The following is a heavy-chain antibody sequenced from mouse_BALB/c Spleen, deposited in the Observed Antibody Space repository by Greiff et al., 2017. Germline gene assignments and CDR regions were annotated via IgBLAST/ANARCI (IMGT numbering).Heavy chain of an antibody. Sequence: VQLKQSGPGLVKPSQSLSLTCTVTGYSITSDYAWNWIRQFPGNKLEWMGYISYSGSTSYNPSLKSRISITRDTSKNQFFLQLNSVTTEDTATYYCARTMIYAMDYWGQGTSVTVSS. CDR2: ISYSGST. D-gene: IGHD2-4*01. J-gene: IGHJ4*01. CDR1: GYSITSDYA. V-gene: IGHV3-2*02. CDR3: ARTMIYAMDY.